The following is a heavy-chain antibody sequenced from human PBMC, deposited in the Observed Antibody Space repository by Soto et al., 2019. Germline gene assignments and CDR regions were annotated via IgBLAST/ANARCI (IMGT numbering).Heavy chain of an antibody. CDR3: ASGGGRDGYNSEYYYYYGMDV. V-gene: IGHV1-3*01. J-gene: IGHJ6*02. CDR1: GYTFTSYA. Sequence: ASVKVSCKASGYTFTSYAMHWVRQAPGQRLEWMGWINAGNGNTKYSQKFQGRVTITRDTSASTAYMELRSLRSDDTAVYYCASGGGRDGYNSEYYYYYGMDVWGQGTTVTVS. CDR2: INAGNGNT. D-gene: IGHD5-12*01.